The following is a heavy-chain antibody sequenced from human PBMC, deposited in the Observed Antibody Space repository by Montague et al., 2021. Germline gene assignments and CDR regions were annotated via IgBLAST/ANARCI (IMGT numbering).Heavy chain of an antibody. CDR2: IDSSSSYI. J-gene: IGHJ4*02. D-gene: IGHD6-6*01. Sequence: SLRLSCAASGFTSSYYSMLWVRQAPGQGLQWVSSIDSSSSYIFYVDSLKGRFTISRDNAKNSLSLQINGLRADDTGVYYCARYEVASSRSSIDYWGRGTLVTVSS. CDR3: ARYEVASSRSSIDY. CDR1: GFTSSYYS. V-gene: IGHV3-21*04.